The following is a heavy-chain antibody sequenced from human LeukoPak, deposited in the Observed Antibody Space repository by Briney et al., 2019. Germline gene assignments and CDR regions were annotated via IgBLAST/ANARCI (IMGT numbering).Heavy chain of an antibody. D-gene: IGHD3-22*01. J-gene: IGHJ4*02. CDR2: ISTSSSYI. Sequence: GGSLRLSCAASGFTFSDHYMDWVRQAPGKGLEWVSSISTSSSYIYYAASVKGRFTISRDNAKNSLYLQMNSLRAEDTAVYYCARIDSRGYYSDYWGQGTLVTVSS. CDR1: GFTFSDHY. CDR3: ARIDSRGYYSDY. V-gene: IGHV3-21*01.